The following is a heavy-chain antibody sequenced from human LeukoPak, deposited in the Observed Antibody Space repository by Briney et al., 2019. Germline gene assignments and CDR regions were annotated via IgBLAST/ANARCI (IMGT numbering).Heavy chain of an antibody. Sequence: SETLSLTCTVSGGSISSYYWSWIRQPAGKGLEWIGRIYTSGSTNYNPSLKSRVTMSVDTSKNQFSLKLSSVTAADTAVYYCARDAPTAVFGVVVNWFDPWGQGTLVTVSS. CDR3: ARDAPTAVFGVVVNWFDP. CDR1: GGSISSYY. V-gene: IGHV4-4*07. D-gene: IGHD3-3*01. CDR2: IYTSGST. J-gene: IGHJ5*02.